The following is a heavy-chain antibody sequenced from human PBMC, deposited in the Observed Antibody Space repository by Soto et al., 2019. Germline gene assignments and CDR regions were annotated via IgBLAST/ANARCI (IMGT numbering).Heavy chain of an antibody. Sequence: SHSYSVAYGTSISLCGRCILQTPGKGLEWIGYVHDSWGSHYNPSLKSRVAISLDTSKSQFSLKLTSVTATDTAVYYCVRQGFGALHGVVAVWGKGTMDTVSP. CDR1: YGTSISLC. CDR2: VHDSWGS. J-gene: IGHJ6*04. V-gene: IGHV4-59*08. CDR3: VRQGFGALHGVVAV. D-gene: IGHD3-10*01.